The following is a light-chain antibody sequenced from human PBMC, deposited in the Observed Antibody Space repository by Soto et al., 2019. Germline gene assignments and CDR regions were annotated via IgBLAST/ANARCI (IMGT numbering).Light chain of an antibody. Sequence: EIVSTQSPATLSLCPGERATPSCRARQSVSSYLAWYQQKPGQAPRLLIYDASNRATGIPDRFSGSGSGTDFTLTINRLVPEDFAVYYCQQYGRSPLTFGQGTKVDIK. J-gene: IGKJ1*01. CDR1: QSVSSY. V-gene: IGKV3-20*01. CDR2: DAS. CDR3: QQYGRSPLT.